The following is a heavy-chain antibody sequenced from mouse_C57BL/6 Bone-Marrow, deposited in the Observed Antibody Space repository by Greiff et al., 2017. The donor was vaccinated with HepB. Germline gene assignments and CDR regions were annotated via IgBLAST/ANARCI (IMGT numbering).Heavy chain of an antibody. CDR2: SRNKANDYTT. Sequence: EVKLVESGGGLVQSGRSLRLSCATSGFTFSDFYMEWVRQAPGKGLEWIAASRNKANDYTTEYSASVKGRFIVSRDTSQSILYLQMNALRAEDTAIYYCARDAGYYGSSRWYFDVWGTGTTVTVSS. J-gene: IGHJ1*03. CDR3: ARDAGYYGSSRWYFDV. CDR1: GFTFSDFY. V-gene: IGHV7-1*01. D-gene: IGHD1-1*01.